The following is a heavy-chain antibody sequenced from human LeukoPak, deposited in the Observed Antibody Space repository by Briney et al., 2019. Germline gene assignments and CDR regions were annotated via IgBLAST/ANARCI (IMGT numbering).Heavy chain of an antibody. CDR2: TNPNSGYT. D-gene: IGHD6-13*01. J-gene: IGHJ3*02. CDR3: ARGNRLYTSSWSSLAFDI. Sequence: ASVKVSCKASGYTFTSYDINWVRQATGQGLEWRGWTNPNSGYTGFAQKFQGRVTMTRNTAIDTAYMEMSGLTSEDTAVYYCARGNRLYTSSWSSLAFDIWGQGTMVAVSS. CDR1: GYTFTSYD. V-gene: IGHV1-8*01.